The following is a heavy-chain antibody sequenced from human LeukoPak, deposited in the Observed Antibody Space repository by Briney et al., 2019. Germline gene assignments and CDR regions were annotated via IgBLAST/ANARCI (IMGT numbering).Heavy chain of an antibody. J-gene: IGHJ6*03. V-gene: IGHV4-4*09. D-gene: IGHD3-16*01. Sequence: SGTLSLTCTVSGGSISNSYWSWIRQPPGKGLEWIGLIYTSGNTDKNPFLKSRVTISVDMSKNQFSLRLSSVTAADTAVYYCARVLGAPGSYYMDVWGKGTTVTVSS. CDR2: IYTSGNT. CDR3: ARVLGAPGSYYMDV. CDR1: GGSISNSY.